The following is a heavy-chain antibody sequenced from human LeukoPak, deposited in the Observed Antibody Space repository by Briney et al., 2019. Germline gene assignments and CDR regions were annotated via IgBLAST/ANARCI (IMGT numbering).Heavy chain of an antibody. D-gene: IGHD4-11*01. J-gene: IGHJ6*02. CDR3: ARDGSNWSNDYYHGVNV. V-gene: IGHV4-59*01. CDR2: VYYSGSA. CDR1: GGSFSGYY. Sequence: SETQSLTCAVYGGSFSGYYWSWIRQPPGKGLEWLGYVYYSGSATYNPSLKSRVTISVDTSKNQFSLRLSSVTAADTAVYYCARDGSNWSNDYYHGVNVWGQGTTVTVSS.